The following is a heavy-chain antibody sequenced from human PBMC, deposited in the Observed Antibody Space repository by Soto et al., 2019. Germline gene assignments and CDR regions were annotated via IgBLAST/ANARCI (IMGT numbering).Heavy chain of an antibody. V-gene: IGHV2-5*02. CDR3: SHRVLRTVFGLVTTTAIYFDF. D-gene: IGHD3-3*01. Sequence: QITLNESGPTQVKPRQTLTLICTFSGFSLTTSGVGVGWIRQSQGKAPEWLALIYWDDAKRYSPSLKSRLSITKDTSKYQLVLTMADLDPADTATYYCSHRVLRTVFGLVTTTAIYFDFWCQRTPVAVSS. CDR2: IYWDDAK. CDR1: GFSLTTSGVG. J-gene: IGHJ4*02.